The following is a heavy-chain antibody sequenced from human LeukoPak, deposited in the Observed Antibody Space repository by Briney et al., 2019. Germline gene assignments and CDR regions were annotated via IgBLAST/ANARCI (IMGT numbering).Heavy chain of an antibody. J-gene: IGHJ4*02. D-gene: IGHD2-15*01. Sequence: GGSLRLSCAASGFTVSSNYMSWVRQAPGKGLEWVSAISGSGGSTYYADSVKGRFTISRDNSKNTLYLQMNSLRAEDTAVYYCAKDLHYCSGGSCYSEGYFDYWGQGTLVTVPS. CDR1: GFTVSSNY. CDR3: AKDLHYCSGGSCYSEGYFDY. V-gene: IGHV3-23*01. CDR2: ISGSGGST.